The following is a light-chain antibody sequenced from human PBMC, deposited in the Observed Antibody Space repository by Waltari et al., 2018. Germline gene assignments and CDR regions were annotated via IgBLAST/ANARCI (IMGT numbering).Light chain of an antibody. CDR2: GAS. CDR1: QSIRSN. V-gene: IGKV3-15*01. Sequence: EIVMTQSPATLSVFPGERATLSCRASQSIRSNLAWYQHKPGQAPRLVIYGASTRATGIPARFSCSGSVTEYTLTISSLQSEDFAVYFCQQYDNWLGTFGQGTKVEI. J-gene: IGKJ1*01. CDR3: QQYDNWLGT.